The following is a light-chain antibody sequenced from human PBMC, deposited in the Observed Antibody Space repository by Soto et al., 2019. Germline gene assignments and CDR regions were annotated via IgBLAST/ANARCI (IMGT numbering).Light chain of an antibody. Sequence: IQLTQSPSSLSASVGDRVTITCRASQGIGSFLAWYQQKPGNAPKLLIYAASTLQSGVPSRFSGSGSGTDFTLTISSLQPEDFATFYCQQFNSFPRTFGGGTKGEIK. J-gene: IGKJ4*01. CDR1: QGIGSF. CDR2: AAS. V-gene: IGKV1-9*01. CDR3: QQFNSFPRT.